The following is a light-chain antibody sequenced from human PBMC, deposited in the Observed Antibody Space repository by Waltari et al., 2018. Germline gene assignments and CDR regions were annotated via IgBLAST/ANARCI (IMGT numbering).Light chain of an antibody. Sequence: QSALTQPASVSGSPGQSITISCTGSSSDVGVDDSVSWYEDNPGQAPRFIIYDVNKRLSWVSDRFSGSKSGNTASLTISGLQAEDEATFYCSSQSTKNGVIFGGGTKVTVL. CDR2: DVN. J-gene: IGLJ2*01. CDR3: SSQSTKNGVI. V-gene: IGLV2-14*03. CDR1: SSDVGVDDS.